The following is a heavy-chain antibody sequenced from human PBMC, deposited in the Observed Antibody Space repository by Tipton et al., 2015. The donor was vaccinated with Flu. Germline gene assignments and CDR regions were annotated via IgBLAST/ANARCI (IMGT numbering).Heavy chain of an antibody. CDR3: ARSTGGGFGVVEGCHGMDV. J-gene: IGHJ6*02. V-gene: IGHV4-38-2*01. D-gene: IGHD3-3*01. CDR2: VHQTGSP. Sequence: TLSLTCSVSGDSIGSPYFWAWIRQPPGKGLEWIGNVHQTGSPYYNPSLRSRVSIAVDRPKNQFSLKMSSVSAADTGVYYCARSTGGGFGVVEGCHGMDVWGPGAT. CDR1: GDSIGSPYF.